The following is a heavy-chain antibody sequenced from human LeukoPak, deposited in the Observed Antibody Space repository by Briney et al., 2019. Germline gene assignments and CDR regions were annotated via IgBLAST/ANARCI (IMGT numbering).Heavy chain of an antibody. CDR3: ASIGYHYDTERYFDY. CDR2: IYSGGST. J-gene: IGHJ4*02. CDR1: GFTVSSNY. Sequence: GGSLRLSCAASGFTVSSNYMSWVRQAPGKGLELVSVIYSGGSTYYADSVKGRFTISRDNSKNTLYLQMNSLRAEDTAVYYCASIGYHYDTERYFDYWGQGTLVTVSS. D-gene: IGHD3-22*01. V-gene: IGHV3-66*01.